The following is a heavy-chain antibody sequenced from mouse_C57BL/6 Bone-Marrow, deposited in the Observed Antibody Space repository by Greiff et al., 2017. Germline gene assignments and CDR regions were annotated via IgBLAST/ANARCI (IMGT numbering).Heavy chain of an antibody. D-gene: IGHD1-1*01. CDR1: GFTFSSYG. Sequence: EVQVVESGGDLVKPGGSLKLSCAASGFTFSSYGMSWVRQTPDKRLEWVATISSGGSYTYYPDSVKGRFTISRDNAKNTLYLQMSSLKSEDTAMYYWARQDYGSSYVPHYYAMDYWGQGTSVTVSS. J-gene: IGHJ4*01. CDR2: ISSGGSYT. CDR3: ARQDYGSSYVPHYYAMDY. V-gene: IGHV5-6*01.